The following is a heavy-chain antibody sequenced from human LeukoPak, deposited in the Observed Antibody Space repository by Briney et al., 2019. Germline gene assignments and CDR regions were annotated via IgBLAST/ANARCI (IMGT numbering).Heavy chain of an antibody. Sequence: SETLSLTCTVSGGSVSSYYWSWIRRPPGRGLEWIAYLSHSGSSDSNPSLTSRVTTLVDTSKNQFSLKLTSVTAADTAVYYCARARYANAWYAFDIWGHGTMVTVST. V-gene: IGHV4-59*02. J-gene: IGHJ3*02. CDR1: GGSVSSYY. CDR2: LSHSGSS. CDR3: ARARYANAWYAFDI. D-gene: IGHD2-2*01.